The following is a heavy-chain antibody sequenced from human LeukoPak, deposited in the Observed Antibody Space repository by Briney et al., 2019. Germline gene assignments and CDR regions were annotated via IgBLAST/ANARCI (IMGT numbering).Heavy chain of an antibody. V-gene: IGHV3-30-3*01. CDR2: ISYDGSNK. Sequence: PGGSLRLSCAASGSTFSSYAMHWVRQAPGKGLEWVAVISYDGSNKYYADSVKGRFTISRDNSKNTLYLQMNSLRAEDAAVYYCAREASGSYLYYYYGMDVWGQGTTVTVSS. CDR1: GSTFSSYA. CDR3: AREASGSYLYYYYGMDV. J-gene: IGHJ6*02. D-gene: IGHD1-26*01.